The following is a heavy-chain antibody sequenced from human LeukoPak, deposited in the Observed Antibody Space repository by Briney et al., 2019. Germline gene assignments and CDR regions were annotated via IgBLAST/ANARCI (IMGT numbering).Heavy chain of an antibody. Sequence: GGSLRLSCAASGFTFSSYAMHWVRQAPGKGLEWVAVISYDGSNKYYADSVKGRFTISRDNSKNTLYLQMNSLRAEDTAVYYCARDSLPDNIVVVPAAIPPFDYWGQGTLVTVSS. CDR2: ISYDGSNK. J-gene: IGHJ4*02. V-gene: IGHV3-30-3*01. CDR3: ARDSLPDNIVVVPAAIPPFDY. D-gene: IGHD2-2*02. CDR1: GFTFSSYA.